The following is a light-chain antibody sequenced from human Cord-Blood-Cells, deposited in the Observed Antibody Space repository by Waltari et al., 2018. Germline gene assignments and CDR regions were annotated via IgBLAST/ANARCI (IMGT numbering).Light chain of an antibody. CDR1: SSDVGGYNY. V-gene: IGLV2-14*01. Sequence: LTQPASVSGSPGQSITISCTGTSSDVGGYNYVSWYQQHPGKAPKLMIYDVSKRPSGVSNRFSGSKSGNTASLTISGLQAEDEADYYCSSYTSSSTYWVFGGGTKLTVL. CDR2: DVS. J-gene: IGLJ3*02. CDR3: SSYTSSSTYWV.